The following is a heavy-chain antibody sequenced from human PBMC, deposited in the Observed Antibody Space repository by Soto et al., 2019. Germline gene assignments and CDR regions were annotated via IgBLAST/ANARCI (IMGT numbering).Heavy chain of an antibody. V-gene: IGHV3-74*01. CDR3: ASSDWLDP. CDR2: IKNDGSVT. Sequence: EVQLVASGGGFIQPGGSLRLSCAASGFTFSRYWMHWVRQAPGKGLVWVSRIKNDGSVTSYADSVRGRFTISRDNAKNTLYLQMNSLTVEDTAVFYCASSDWLDPWGQGTLLTASS. J-gene: IGHJ5*02. CDR1: GFTFSRYW. D-gene: IGHD1-26*01.